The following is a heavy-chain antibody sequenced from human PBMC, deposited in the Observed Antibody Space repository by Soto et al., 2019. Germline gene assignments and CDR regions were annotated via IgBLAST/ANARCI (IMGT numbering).Heavy chain of an antibody. CDR1: GYSFTSYW. CDR2: IYPGDSDT. Sequence: PGESLKISCKGSGYSFTSYWIGWVRQMPGKGLEWMGIIYPGDSDTRYSPSFQGQVTISADKSISTAYLQWSSLKASDTAMYYCARLPLGPLYSYGYSWRPYYLDYWSQGTLVTVSS. D-gene: IGHD5-18*01. CDR3: ARLPLGPLYSYGYSWRPYYLDY. J-gene: IGHJ4*02. V-gene: IGHV5-51*01.